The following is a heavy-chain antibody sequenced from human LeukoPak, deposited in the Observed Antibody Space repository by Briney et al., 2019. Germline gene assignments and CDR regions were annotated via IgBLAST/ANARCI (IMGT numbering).Heavy chain of an antibody. CDR2: INWNGGST. CDR1: GFTFDDYG. V-gene: IGHV3-20*04. D-gene: IGHD6-13*01. J-gene: IGHJ5*02. Sequence: GGSLRLSCAASGFTFDDYGMSWVRPAPGKGLEWVSGINWNGGSTGYADSVKGRFTISRDNAKNSLYLQMNSLRAEDTALYYCARPIMAAAGTRWFDPWGQGTLVTVSS. CDR3: ARPIMAAAGTRWFDP.